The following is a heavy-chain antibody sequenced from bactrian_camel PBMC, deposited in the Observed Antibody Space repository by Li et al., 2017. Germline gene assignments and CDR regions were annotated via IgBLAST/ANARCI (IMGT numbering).Heavy chain of an antibody. CDR1: GFPFRDFS. J-gene: IGHJ6*01. Sequence: DVQLVESGGGLVQPGGSLILSCTFSGFPFRDFSMSWVRQAPGKGLEWVSRFQEGSTYYADSVKGRFTISRDNAKNMLYLQLNSLKTEDTAMYYCTQAVGLGPFAYWGQGTQVTVS. V-gene: IGHV3S10*01. CDR3: TQAVGLGPFAY. CDR2: FQEGST. D-gene: IGHD1*01.